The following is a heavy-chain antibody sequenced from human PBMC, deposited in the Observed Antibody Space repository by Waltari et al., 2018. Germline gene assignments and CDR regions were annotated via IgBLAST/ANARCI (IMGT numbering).Heavy chain of an antibody. D-gene: IGHD6-13*01. J-gene: IGHJ4*02. Sequence: QVQLQESGPGLVKPSETLSLTCTVSGGSISSHYWSWIRQPPGKGLEWIGYIYYSGSTNYNPSLKSRVTISVDTSKNQFSLKLSSVTAADTAVYYCARVLAAAGTKGVDYWGQGTLVTVSS. CDR3: ARVLAAAGTKGVDY. CDR2: IYYSGST. V-gene: IGHV4-59*08. CDR1: GGSISSHY.